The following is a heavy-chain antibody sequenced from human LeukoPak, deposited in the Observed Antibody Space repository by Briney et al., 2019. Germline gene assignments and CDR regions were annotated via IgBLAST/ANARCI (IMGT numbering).Heavy chain of an antibody. J-gene: IGHJ4*02. Sequence: GGSLRLSCAASGSTFSSYAMSWVRQAPGKGLEWVLVISDSGGNTYYADSVKGRFTISRDNSKNTLYLQMNSLRAEDTAVYYCAKLKRLVAGGGLDYWGQGTLVTVSS. CDR2: ISDSGGNT. D-gene: IGHD6-19*01. CDR3: AKLKRLVAGGGLDY. V-gene: IGHV3-23*01. CDR1: GSTFSSYA.